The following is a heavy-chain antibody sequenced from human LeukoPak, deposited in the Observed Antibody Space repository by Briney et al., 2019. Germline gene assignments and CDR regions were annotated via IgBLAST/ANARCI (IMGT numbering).Heavy chain of an antibody. D-gene: IGHD7-27*01. CDR3: ATGHPTWGNDY. J-gene: IGHJ4*02. V-gene: IGHV1-8*02. Sequence: ASVKVSCKASGGTFSSYDISWVRQATGQGLEWMGLMNPNSGNTGYAQKFQGRVTMTRNTSISTAYMELSSLRSEDTAVYYCATGHPTWGNDYWRQGTLVTVSS. CDR1: GGTFSSYD. CDR2: MNPNSGNT.